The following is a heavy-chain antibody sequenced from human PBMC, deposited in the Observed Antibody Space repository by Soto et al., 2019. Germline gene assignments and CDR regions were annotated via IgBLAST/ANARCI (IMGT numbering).Heavy chain of an antibody. D-gene: IGHD6-19*01. Sequence: SGPTLVNPTQTLTLTCTFSGFSLSTSGMRVSWIRQPPGKGLEWIGEINHSGSTNYNPSLKSRVTISVDTSKNQFSLKLSSVTAADTAVYYCARNSGSGWHSYYYYYGMDVWGQGTTVTVSS. CDR2: INHSGST. CDR3: ARNSGSGWHSYYYYYGMDV. V-gene: IGHV4-4*02. J-gene: IGHJ6*02. CDR1: GFSLSTSGMR.